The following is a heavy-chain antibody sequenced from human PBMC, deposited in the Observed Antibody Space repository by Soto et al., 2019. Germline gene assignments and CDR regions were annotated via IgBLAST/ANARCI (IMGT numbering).Heavy chain of an antibody. CDR2: ISFDGSTK. CDR3: AKNSFSGSKRILDS. V-gene: IGHV3-30*18. D-gene: IGHD1-26*01. Sequence: QVQLVESGGGVVQPGRSLRLSCAASGFRDGFPFSDYDMHWVRQAPGKGLEWVALISFDGSTKNYVDSVEGRFTISRDNSRDTLFLQMDSLRPEDTAVCYCAKNSFSGSKRILDSWGQGTLVTVSS. J-gene: IGHJ4*02. CDR1: GFRDGFPFSDYD.